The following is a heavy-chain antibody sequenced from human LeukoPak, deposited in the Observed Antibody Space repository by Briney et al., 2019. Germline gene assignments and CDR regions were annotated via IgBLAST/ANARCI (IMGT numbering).Heavy chain of an antibody. CDR2: ISAYNGNT. J-gene: IGHJ3*02. CDR1: GYTLTSYG. CDR3: ARVWQAAADTGIYDAFDI. V-gene: IGHV1-18*01. Sequence: PVASVKVSCKASGYTLTSYGISWVRQAPGQGREWMGWISAYNGNTNYAQKLQGRVTMTTDTSTSTAYMELRSLRSDDTAVYYCARVWQAAADTGIYDAFDIWGQGTMVTVSS. D-gene: IGHD6-13*01.